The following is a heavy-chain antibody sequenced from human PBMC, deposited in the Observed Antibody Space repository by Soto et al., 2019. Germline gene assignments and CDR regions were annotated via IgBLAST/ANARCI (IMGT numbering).Heavy chain of an antibody. Sequence: EASVKVACKASGYTFTSYGISWVRQAPGQGLEWMGWISAYNGNTNYAQKLQGRVTMTTDTSTSTAYMELRSLRSDDTAVYYCANMKFGVVIDHQTQHYYQYCMDVWGQGTTVTVSS. CDR1: GYTFTSYG. V-gene: IGHV1-18*04. J-gene: IGHJ6*02. CDR2: ISAYNGNT. D-gene: IGHD3-3*01. CDR3: ANMKFGVVIDHQTQHYYQYCMDV.